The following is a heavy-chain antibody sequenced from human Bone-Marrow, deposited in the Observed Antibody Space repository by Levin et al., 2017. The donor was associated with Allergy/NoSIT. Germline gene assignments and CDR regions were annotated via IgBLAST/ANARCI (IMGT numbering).Heavy chain of an antibody. CDR3: ARGGEREPALYGLDV. V-gene: IGHV3-74*01. J-gene: IGHJ6*02. Sequence: LSLTCEASGFSFSTYWMHWVRQTPGKGLEWVSRIISDGSSIGYAESVKGRFAISRDNAKNKLYLQMNSLRAEDTAVYYCARGGEREPALYGLDVWGQGTTVTVSS. CDR2: IISDGSSI. D-gene: IGHD1-26*01. CDR1: GFSFSTYW.